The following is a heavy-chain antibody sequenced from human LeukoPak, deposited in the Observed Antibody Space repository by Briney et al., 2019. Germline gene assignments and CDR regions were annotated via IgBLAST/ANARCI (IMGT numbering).Heavy chain of an antibody. Sequence: SETLSLTCAVYGGSFSGYYWSWIRQPPGKGLEWIGEINHSGGTNYNPSLKSRVTISVDTSKNQFSLKLSSVTAADTAVYYCARGPGYCTNGVCYIRPPSPIDCWGQGTLVTVSS. D-gene: IGHD2-8*01. CDR2: INHSGGT. CDR1: GGSFSGYY. J-gene: IGHJ4*02. V-gene: IGHV4-34*01. CDR3: ARGPGYCTNGVCYIRPPSPIDC.